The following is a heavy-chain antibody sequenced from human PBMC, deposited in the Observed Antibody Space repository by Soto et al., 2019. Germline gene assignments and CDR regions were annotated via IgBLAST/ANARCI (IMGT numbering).Heavy chain of an antibody. Sequence: QVQLVQSGAEVKKPGASVKVSCKASGYTFTSYDINWVRQATGQGLEWMGWMNPNSGNTGYAQKLQGRVXXTXNXCISTAYMELSSLRSEDTAVYYCARGLWFGSPNFDYWGQGTLVTVSS. CDR2: MNPNSGNT. D-gene: IGHD3-10*01. J-gene: IGHJ4*02. V-gene: IGHV1-8*01. CDR1: GYTFTSYD. CDR3: ARGLWFGSPNFDY.